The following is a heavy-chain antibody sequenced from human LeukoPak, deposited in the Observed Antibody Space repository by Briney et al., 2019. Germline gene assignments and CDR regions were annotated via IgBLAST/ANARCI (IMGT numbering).Heavy chain of an antibody. D-gene: IGHD2-21*02. V-gene: IGHV4-39*01. J-gene: IGHJ4*02. CDR3: ARHKGSWAYCGGDCYSGYFDY. Sequence: PSETLSLTCTVSGGSISSSSYYWGWIRQPPGKGLEWIGSNSGSAYYNPSLKSRATIPVDTSKNQFSLKLGSLTAADTAVYYCARHKGSWAYCGGDCYSGYFDYWGQGTLVTVSS. CDR1: GGSISSSSYY. CDR2: NSGSA.